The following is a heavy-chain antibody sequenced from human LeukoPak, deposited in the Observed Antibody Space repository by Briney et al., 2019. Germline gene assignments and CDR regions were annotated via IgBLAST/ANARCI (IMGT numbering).Heavy chain of an antibody. CDR2: ISGDGRAT. Sequence: GGSLRLSCAASGFSFNSYSMNWVRQAPRKGQEWVASISGDGRATYHADSVKGRFTISRDNVKRSLYLQMNSLRAEDTAMYYCVREVCTGGRCYAAFDIWGQGTMVTVSS. J-gene: IGHJ3*02. V-gene: IGHV3-21*01. CDR3: VREVCTGGRCYAAFDI. D-gene: IGHD2-8*02. CDR1: GFSFNSYS.